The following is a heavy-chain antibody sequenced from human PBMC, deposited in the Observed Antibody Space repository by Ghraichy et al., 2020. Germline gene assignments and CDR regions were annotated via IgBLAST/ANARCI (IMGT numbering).Heavy chain of an antibody. Sequence: GGSLRLSCAASGFTFSSYGMHWVRQAPGKGLEWVAVIWYDGSNKYYADSVKGRFTISRDNSKNTLYLQMNSLRAEDTAVYYCARDYQLLYYTPWVFDYWGQGTLVTVSS. CDR2: IWYDGSNK. CDR1: GFTFSSYG. V-gene: IGHV3-33*08. J-gene: IGHJ4*02. CDR3: ARDYQLLYYTPWVFDY. D-gene: IGHD2-2*02.